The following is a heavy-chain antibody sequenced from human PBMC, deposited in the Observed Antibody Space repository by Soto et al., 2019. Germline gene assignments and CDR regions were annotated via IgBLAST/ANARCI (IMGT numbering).Heavy chain of an antibody. V-gene: IGHV4-34*01. J-gene: IGHJ5*02. CDR2: INHSGST. CDR3: ARGVAVRRNNWFDP. D-gene: IGHD6-19*01. CDR1: GGSFSGYY. Sequence: PSETLSLTCAVYGGSFSGYYWSWIRQPPGKGLEWIGEINHSGSTNYNPSLKSRVTTPVDTSKNQFSLKLSSVTAADTAVYYCARGVAVRRNNWFDPWGQGTLVTVSS.